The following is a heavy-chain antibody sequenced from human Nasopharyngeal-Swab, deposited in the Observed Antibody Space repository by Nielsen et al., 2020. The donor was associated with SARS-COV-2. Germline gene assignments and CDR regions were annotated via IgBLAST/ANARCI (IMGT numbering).Heavy chain of an antibody. CDR1: RFTFSSYA. Sequence: GGSLRLSCAASRFTFSSYAMSWVRQAPGKGLEWVSAISGSGGSTYYADSVKGRFTISRDNSKNTLYLQMNSLRAEDTAVYYCAKRPYCGSNSCYYYFDYWGQEPWSPSPQ. CDR3: AKRPYCGSNSCYYYFDY. V-gene: IGHV3-23*01. D-gene: IGHD2-2*01. CDR2: ISGSGGST. J-gene: IGHJ4*01.